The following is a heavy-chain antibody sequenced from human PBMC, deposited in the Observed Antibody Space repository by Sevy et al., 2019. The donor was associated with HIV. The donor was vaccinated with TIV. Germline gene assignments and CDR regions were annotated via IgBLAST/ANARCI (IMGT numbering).Heavy chain of an antibody. J-gene: IGHJ6*02. V-gene: IGHV3-21*01. CDR3: ARVAADNPDFYYYGMDV. CDR2: ISSSSSHI. CDR1: GFTFSSYA. D-gene: IGHD6-13*01. Sequence: GGSLRLSCAASGFTFSSYAMNWVRQAPGKGLEWVSSISSSSSHIYAADSLKGRFTISRDNAKNSLFLQMNSLRAEDTAIYYCARVAADNPDFYYYGMDVWGQGTTVTVSS.